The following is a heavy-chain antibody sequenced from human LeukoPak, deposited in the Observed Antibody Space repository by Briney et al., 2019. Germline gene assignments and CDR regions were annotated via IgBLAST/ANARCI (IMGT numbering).Heavy chain of an antibody. CDR1: GFAFSNYW. Sequence: GGSLRLSCAASGFAFSNYWMHWVRQTPGKGLVWVSRIISDGSSTSYADSVKGRFTISRDNAKNTLYLQMNSLRPEDKAVYYCARDGSLPDYWGQGTLVTVSS. V-gene: IGHV3-74*01. CDR3: ARDGSLPDY. CDR2: IISDGSST. J-gene: IGHJ4*02.